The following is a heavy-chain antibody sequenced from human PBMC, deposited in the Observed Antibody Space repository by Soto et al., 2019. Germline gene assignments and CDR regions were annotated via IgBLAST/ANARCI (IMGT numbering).Heavy chain of an antibody. Sequence: SETLSLTCIVSNFSISSGYYWGWIRQSPGKGLEWIATIYHTGHTYYNPSLKSRVTISVDTSENHFSLKLSSVTAADTAFYYCARVMGEFSRPGSLDFDFWGQGTLVTVS. CDR3: ARVMGEFSRPGSLDFDF. CDR2: IYHTGHT. CDR1: NFSISSGYY. D-gene: IGHD3-16*01. J-gene: IGHJ4*02. V-gene: IGHV4-38-2*02.